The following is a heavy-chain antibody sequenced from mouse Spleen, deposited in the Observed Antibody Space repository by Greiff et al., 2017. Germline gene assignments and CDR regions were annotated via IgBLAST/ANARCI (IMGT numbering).Heavy chain of an antibody. D-gene: IGHD1-1*01. J-gene: IGHJ2*01. CDR1: GFTFSDYY. Sequence: EVKLVESGGGLVKPGGSLKLSCAASGFTFSDYYMYWVRQTPEKRLEWVATISDGGSYTYYPDSVKGRFTISRDNAKNNLYLQMSSLKSEDTAMYYCARDTTVVGGGYYFDYWGQGTTLTVSS. CDR2: ISDGGSYT. V-gene: IGHV5-4*02. CDR3: ARDTTVVGGGYYFDY.